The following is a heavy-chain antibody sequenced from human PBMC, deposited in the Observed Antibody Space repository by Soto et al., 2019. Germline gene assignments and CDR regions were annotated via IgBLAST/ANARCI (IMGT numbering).Heavy chain of an antibody. CDR3: ARYPEGGYSYGSFYYYYMDV. Sequence: SETLSLTCAVYGGSFSGYYWSWIRQPPGKGLEWIGEINHSGSTNYNPSLKSRVTISVDTSKNQFSLKLSSVTAADTAVYYCARYPEGGYSYGSFYYYYMDVWGKGTTVTVSS. D-gene: IGHD5-18*01. J-gene: IGHJ6*03. V-gene: IGHV4-34*01. CDR1: GGSFSGYY. CDR2: INHSGST.